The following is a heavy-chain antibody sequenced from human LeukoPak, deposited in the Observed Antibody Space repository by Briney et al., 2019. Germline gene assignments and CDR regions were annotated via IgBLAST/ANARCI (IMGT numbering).Heavy chain of an antibody. V-gene: IGHV3-53*01. CDR3: AREGHELGVGDAFDI. D-gene: IGHD3-16*01. J-gene: IGHJ3*02. Sequence: GSLRLSCAASGFTVSSNYMSWVRQAPGKGLEWVSVIYSGGSTYYADSVKGRFTISRDNSKNTLYLQMNSLRAEDTAVYYCAREGHELGVGDAFDIWGQGTMVTVSS. CDR1: GFTVSSNY. CDR2: IYSGGST.